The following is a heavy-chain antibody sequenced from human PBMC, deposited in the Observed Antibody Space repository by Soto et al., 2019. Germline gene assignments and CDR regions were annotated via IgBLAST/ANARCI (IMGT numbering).Heavy chain of an antibody. Sequence: GSLRLSCAASGFTFSSYSMNWVRQAPGKGLEWVSSISSSSSYIYYADSVKGRFTISRDNAKNSLYLQMNSLRAEDTAVYYCASGGNSSSSNAFDIWGQGTMVTVSS. J-gene: IGHJ3*02. CDR2: ISSSSSYI. CDR3: ASGGNSSSSNAFDI. D-gene: IGHD6-13*01. CDR1: GFTFSSYS. V-gene: IGHV3-21*01.